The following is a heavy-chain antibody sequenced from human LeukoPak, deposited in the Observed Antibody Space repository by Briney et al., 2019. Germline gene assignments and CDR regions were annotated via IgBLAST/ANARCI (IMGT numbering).Heavy chain of an antibody. D-gene: IGHD3-10*01. Sequence: GGSLRLSCAASGFTFSDYPMNWVRQAPGKGLESVSVITGSGDSSFYGDSVKGRFTISRDNSKNTLYLQMNSLRVEDTAVYYCAKDLEVLWFGDPTDASDIWGQGTMVTVAS. CDR1: GFTFSDYP. CDR3: AKDLEVLWFGDPTDASDI. CDR2: ITGSGDSS. V-gene: IGHV3-23*01. J-gene: IGHJ3*02.